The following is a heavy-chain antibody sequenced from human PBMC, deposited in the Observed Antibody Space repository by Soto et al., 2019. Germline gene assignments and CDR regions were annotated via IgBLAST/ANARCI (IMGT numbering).Heavy chain of an antibody. D-gene: IGHD6-19*01. Sequence: QVQLVQSGAEVKKPGASVKVSCKASGYTFTSYDINWVRQATGQGLEWMGWMNPNSGNTGCAQKFQGRVTMTRNTSISTAYMELSSLRSEDTAVYYCARGLDSSGWYGYYHYYGMDVWGQGTTVTVSS. J-gene: IGHJ6*02. CDR2: MNPNSGNT. V-gene: IGHV1-8*01. CDR3: ARGLDSSGWYGYYHYYGMDV. CDR1: GYTFTSYD.